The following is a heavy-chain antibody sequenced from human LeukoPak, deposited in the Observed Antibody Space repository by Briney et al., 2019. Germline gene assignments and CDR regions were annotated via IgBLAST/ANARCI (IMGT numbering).Heavy chain of an antibody. D-gene: IGHD2-2*01. V-gene: IGHV3-20*01. Sequence: GGSLRLSCAASGFTFDDYGMSWVRQPPGKGLEWVSGINWNGGSIGYADSVKGRFTISRDNAKNSLYLQMNSLRAEDTALYHCARWRTLVVPAAIELAVDAFDIWGQGTMVTVSS. J-gene: IGHJ3*02. CDR3: ARWRTLVVPAAIELAVDAFDI. CDR2: INWNGGSI. CDR1: GFTFDDYG.